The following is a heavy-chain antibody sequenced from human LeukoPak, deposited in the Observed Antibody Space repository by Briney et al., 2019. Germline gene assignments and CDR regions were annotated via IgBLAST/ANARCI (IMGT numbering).Heavy chain of an antibody. J-gene: IGHJ4*02. CDR2: IHYSGST. CDR3: ARAPYHYDSSGYYYLLDS. V-gene: IGHV4-59*01. D-gene: IGHD3-22*01. CDR1: GGSMKNYY. Sequence: KRSETLSLTCTVSGGSMKNYYWTWIRQPPGKGLEWIGNIHYSGSTHYRPSLKSRVTMSEDTSTNQFSLKLSSVTAADTAVYYCARAPYHYDSSGYYYLLDSWGQGTLVTVSS.